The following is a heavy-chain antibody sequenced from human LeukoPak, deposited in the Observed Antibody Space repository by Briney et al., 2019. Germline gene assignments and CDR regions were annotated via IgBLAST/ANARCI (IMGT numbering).Heavy chain of an antibody. CDR3: ARGLVPYYYYGMDV. Sequence: ASVKVSCEASGYTFTGYYMHWVRQAPGQGLEWMGWINPNSGGTNYAQKFQGWVTMTRDTSISTAYMELSRLRSDDTAVYYCARGLVPYYYYGMDVWGQGTTVTVSS. V-gene: IGHV1-2*04. CDR1: GYTFTGYY. D-gene: IGHD3-16*01. J-gene: IGHJ6*02. CDR2: INPNSGGT.